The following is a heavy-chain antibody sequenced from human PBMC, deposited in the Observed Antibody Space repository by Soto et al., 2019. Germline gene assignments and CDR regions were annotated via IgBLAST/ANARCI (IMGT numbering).Heavy chain of an antibody. D-gene: IGHD4-4*01. CDR1: GASIRSSAY. CDR2: IYSIGNT. V-gene: IGHV4-39*01. CDR3: RRSSRYSTDP. Sequence: SETLSLTCTVSGASIRSSAYWGWIRQPPGKGLEWIGSIYSIGNTYYNPSLKSGVTISADTSKNQFSLNLISVTAADTAVYYCRRSSRYSTDPWGQGILVTVSS. J-gene: IGHJ5*02.